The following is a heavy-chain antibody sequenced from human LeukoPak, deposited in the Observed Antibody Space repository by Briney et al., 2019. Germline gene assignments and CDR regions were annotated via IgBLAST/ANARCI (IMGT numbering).Heavy chain of an antibody. D-gene: IGHD1-26*01. CDR1: GGSISSYY. CDR3: ARHDNSGDAFDI. Sequence: SETLSLTCTVSGGSISSYYWSWIRQPPGKGLEWIGYIYYSGSTNYNPSLKSRVTISVDTSKNQFSLKLSSVTAADTAVYYCARHDNSGDAFDIWGQGTMVTVSS. CDR2: IYYSGST. V-gene: IGHV4-59*08. J-gene: IGHJ3*02.